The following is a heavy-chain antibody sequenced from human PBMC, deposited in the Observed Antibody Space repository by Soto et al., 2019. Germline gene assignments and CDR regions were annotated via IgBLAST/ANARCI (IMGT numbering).Heavy chain of an antibody. D-gene: IGHD3-10*01. CDR3: ASQTANYYGSGSYYLPFDY. Sequence: PSETLSLTCAVSGGSISSGGYSWSWIRQPPGKGLEWIAYIYHSVSTYYNPSLKSRVTMSVDRSKNQFSLKLSSVTAADTAVYYCASQTANYYGSGSYYLPFDYWGQGTLVTVSS. V-gene: IGHV4-30-2*01. J-gene: IGHJ4*02. CDR1: GGSISSGGYS. CDR2: IYHSVST.